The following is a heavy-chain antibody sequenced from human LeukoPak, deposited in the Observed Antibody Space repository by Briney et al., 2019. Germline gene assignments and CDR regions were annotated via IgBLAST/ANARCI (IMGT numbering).Heavy chain of an antibody. D-gene: IGHD3-3*01. CDR3: ARDALYYDFWSGYYPSYYYYYGMDV. J-gene: IGHJ6*02. Sequence: PGGSLRLSCAASGFTFSSYSMNWVRQAPGKGLEWVSSISSSSSYIYYADSVKGRFTISRDNAKNSLYLHMNSLRAEDTAVYYCARDALYYDFWSGYYPSYYYYYGMDVWGQGTTVTVSS. V-gene: IGHV3-21*01. CDR1: GFTFSSYS. CDR2: ISSSSSYI.